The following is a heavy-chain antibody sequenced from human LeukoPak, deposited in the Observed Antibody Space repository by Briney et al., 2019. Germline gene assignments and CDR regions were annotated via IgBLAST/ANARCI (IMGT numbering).Heavy chain of an antibody. J-gene: IGHJ6*02. CDR1: GFTFSNYG. CDR3: AKDRAYYYYEMDV. CDR2: LSYDGSKK. V-gene: IGHV3-30*18. Sequence: PGRSLRPSCAASGFTFSNYGMHWVRQAPGKGPEWVADLSYDGSKKYYAGSVKGRFTISRDNSKNTLYLQMNSLRAEDTAVYYCAKDRAYYYYEMDVWGQGTTVTVSS.